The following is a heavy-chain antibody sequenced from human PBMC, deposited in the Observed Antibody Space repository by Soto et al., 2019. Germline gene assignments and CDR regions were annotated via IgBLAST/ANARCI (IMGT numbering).Heavy chain of an antibody. D-gene: IGHD3-3*01. CDR2: IYYSGST. Sequence: SETLSLTCTVSGGSISSSSYYWGWIRQPPGKGLEWIGSIYYSGSTYYNPSLKSRVTISVDTSKNQFSLKLSSVTAADTAVYYCARLVYDFWSGYPKHERFDYWGQGTLVTVSS. J-gene: IGHJ4*02. V-gene: IGHV4-39*01. CDR1: GGSISSSSYY. CDR3: ARLVYDFWSGYPKHERFDY.